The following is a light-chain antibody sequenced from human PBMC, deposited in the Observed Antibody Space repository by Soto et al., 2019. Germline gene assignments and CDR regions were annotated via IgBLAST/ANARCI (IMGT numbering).Light chain of an antibody. CDR1: SGHSSYA. CDR3: QTWGTGFSVV. Sequence: PVLTQSPSASASLGASVKLTCTLSSGHSSYAIAWHQQQPEKGPRYLMKLNSDGSHNKGDGIPDRFSGSSSGAERYLTISSLQSEDEADYYCQTWGTGFSVVFGGGTKLTVL. CDR2: LNSDGSH. J-gene: IGLJ2*01. V-gene: IGLV4-69*01.